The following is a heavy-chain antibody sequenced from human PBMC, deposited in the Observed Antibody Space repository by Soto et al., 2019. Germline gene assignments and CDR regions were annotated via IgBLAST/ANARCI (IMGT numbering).Heavy chain of an antibody. CDR2: IDPIEGRT. CDR3: ARDQTGLTFHFNY. Sequence: QVQLVQSGAEVKKPGATVKVSCETSGYSITSYYIHWVRQAPGQGLEWVGMIDPIEGRTDYAQKLESRIPIGRDTSTSTVYLEVRGLTSEDTAVYYCARDQTGLTFHFNYWGQGTPVTVSS. V-gene: IGHV1-46*01. J-gene: IGHJ4*02. D-gene: IGHD1-1*01. CDR1: GYSITSYY.